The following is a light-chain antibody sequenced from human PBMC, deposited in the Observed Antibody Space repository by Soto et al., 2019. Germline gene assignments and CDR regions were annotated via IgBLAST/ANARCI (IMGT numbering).Light chain of an antibody. CDR3: QQYGNSPLT. V-gene: IGKV3-20*01. J-gene: IGKJ4*02. CDR1: QSVTSSY. CDR2: GAS. Sequence: EIVLKQSPGTLSLSPGERATLSCRASQSVTSSYLAWYQQKPGQAPRLLIYGASSRATGIPDRFSGSGSGTDFNLTISRLEPEDFAVYYCQQYGNSPLTFGGGTKVEIK.